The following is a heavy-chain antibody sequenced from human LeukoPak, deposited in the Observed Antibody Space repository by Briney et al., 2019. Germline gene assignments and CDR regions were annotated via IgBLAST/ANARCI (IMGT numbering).Heavy chain of an antibody. CDR3: AXGGSHYYYYMDV. Sequence: SETLSLTCTVSGGSINXYXXXXXRQSPGTXXXXIGXXYXXGFTDYNPSLKSRVTFSIXTSKKQFSLNLTSVTAADTAIYFCAXGGSHYYYYMDVWGKGTWVTVSS. D-gene: IGHD1-26*01. J-gene: IGHJ6*03. CDR1: GGSINXYX. CDR2: XYXXGFT. V-gene: IGHV4-59*01.